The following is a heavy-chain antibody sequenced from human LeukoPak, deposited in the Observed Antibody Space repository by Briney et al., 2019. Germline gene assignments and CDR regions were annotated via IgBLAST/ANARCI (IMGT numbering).Heavy chain of an antibody. Sequence: SETLSLTCTVSGGSISSGDYYWSWIRQPPGKGLEWIGYIYYSGSTYYNPSLKSRVTISVDTSKNQFSLKLSSVTAADTAVYYCARAPSYSSYPDYWGQGTQVTVSS. CDR1: GGSISSGDYY. CDR2: IYYSGST. D-gene: IGHD6-6*01. CDR3: ARAPSYSSYPDY. J-gene: IGHJ4*02. V-gene: IGHV4-30-4*02.